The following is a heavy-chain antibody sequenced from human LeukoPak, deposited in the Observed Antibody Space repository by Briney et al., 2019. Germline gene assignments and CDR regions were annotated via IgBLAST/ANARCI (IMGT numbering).Heavy chain of an antibody. V-gene: IGHV1-46*01. Sequence: ASVKVSCRASGDTFSSYFRHWLRQAPGQGLEWMGIIYPSGDSTTYAQKFQDRVTMTRDTPTITVYMALTSLTSEDTDVSYCARDTTALGPFDYWGQGTLVTVSS. CDR1: GDTFSSYF. CDR2: IYPSGDST. J-gene: IGHJ4*02. D-gene: IGHD1-26*01. CDR3: ARDTTALGPFDY.